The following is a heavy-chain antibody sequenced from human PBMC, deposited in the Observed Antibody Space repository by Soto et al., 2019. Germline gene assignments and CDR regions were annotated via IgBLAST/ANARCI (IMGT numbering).Heavy chain of an antibody. CDR3: AREVVTETTLGYFDY. CDR1: GGTFSNDA. J-gene: IGHJ4*02. D-gene: IGHD2-21*02. CDR2: IIPFIGTP. V-gene: IGHV1-69*01. Sequence: QVHLVQSGAEVKKSGSSVRVSCTASGGTFSNDAISWVRQAPGQGLEWLGRIIPFIGTPDYSQRFQGRLTITADESTGTAYMDRRSLRSDDTAVYYCAREVVTETTLGYFDYWGQGTLVTVS.